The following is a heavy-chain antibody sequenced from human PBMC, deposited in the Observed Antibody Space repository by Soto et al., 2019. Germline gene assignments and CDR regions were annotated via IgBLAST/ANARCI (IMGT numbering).Heavy chain of an antibody. CDR1: GFSFSSYA. CDR3: ATSRGGGRSSTTCSAY. CDR2: ISGSASTT. V-gene: IGHV3-23*01. Sequence: GGSLRLSCAASGFSFSSYAMNWVRQAPGKGLEWVSFISGSASTTYYADSVKGRFAISRDNSKNTLYLQMNSLRVEDTAVYYCATSRGGGRSSTTCSAYWGQGTQVTGSS. J-gene: IGHJ4*02. D-gene: IGHD2-2*01.